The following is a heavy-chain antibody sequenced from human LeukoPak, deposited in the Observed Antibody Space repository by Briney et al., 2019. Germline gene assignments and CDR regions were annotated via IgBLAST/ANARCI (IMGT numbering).Heavy chain of an antibody. CDR3: AHRKATSWAHDY. CDR2: IYSGGSGRT. V-gene: IGHV3-53*01. Sequence: GGSLRLSCAASGFTVSSSYMSWVRQAPGKGLEWVSVIYSGGSGRTYYADSVKGRFTISRDNSKNTLNLQMNSLRAEDTAVYYCAHRKATSWAHDYWGQGTLVTVSS. D-gene: IGHD2-2*01. J-gene: IGHJ4*02. CDR1: GFTVSSSY.